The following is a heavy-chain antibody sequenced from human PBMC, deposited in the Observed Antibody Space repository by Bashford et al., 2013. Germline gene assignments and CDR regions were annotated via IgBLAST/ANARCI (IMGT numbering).Heavy chain of an antibody. CDR2: ISTDDDNL. J-gene: IGHJ4*02. Sequence: ASVKVSCKASGYSFTSYGITWVRQAPGQGLEWVAWISTDDDNLYYAQKFQGRVTVTTDTSTSTAYMELRSLRSDDTAVYFCARDTYCSDGTCYSLGLDYVGPGNPGPPSP. CDR1: GYSFTSYG. D-gene: IGHD2-15*01. CDR3: ARDTYCSDGTCYSLGLDY. V-gene: IGHV1-18*01.